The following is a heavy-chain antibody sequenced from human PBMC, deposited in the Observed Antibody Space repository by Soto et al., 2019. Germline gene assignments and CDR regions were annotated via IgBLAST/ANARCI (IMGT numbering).Heavy chain of an antibody. J-gene: IGHJ4*02. Sequence: SGPTLVNPTETLTLTCTVSGFSLSNARMGVSWIRQPPGKALEWLARIFSNDEKSYSTSLKSRLTISKDTSKSQVVLTMTNMDPVDTATYYCARIPDVLLRFYYFDYWGQGTLVTVS. D-gene: IGHD3-10*01. CDR3: ARIPDVLLRFYYFDY. CDR2: IFSNDEK. V-gene: IGHV2-26*01. CDR1: GFSLSNARMG.